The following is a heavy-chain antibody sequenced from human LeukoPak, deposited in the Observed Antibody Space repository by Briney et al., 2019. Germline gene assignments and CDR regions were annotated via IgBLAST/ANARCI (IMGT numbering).Heavy chain of an antibody. Sequence: GGSLRLSCAASGFTFSRFAMSWVRQAPGKGLEWVSAISGSAGTTNYADSVKGRFSISRDNSKNTVYLQMNSLRAEDTAVYYCAKDRVVDRYNGLDVWGRGTTVTVSS. J-gene: IGHJ6*02. CDR1: GFTFSRFA. CDR3: AKDRVVDRYNGLDV. V-gene: IGHV3-23*01. D-gene: IGHD2-15*01. CDR2: ISGSAGTT.